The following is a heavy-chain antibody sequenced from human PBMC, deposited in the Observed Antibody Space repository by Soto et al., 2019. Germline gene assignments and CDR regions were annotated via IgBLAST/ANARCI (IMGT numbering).Heavy chain of an antibody. Sequence: PGGALRLSCAASGFTFSSYAMHWVRQAPGKGLEGVAVISYDGSNKYYADSVKGRFTISRDNSKNTLYLQMNSLRAEDTAVYYCARDRNYYDSSKSRDYYYGMDVWGQGTTVTVSS. CDR1: GFTFSSYA. V-gene: IGHV3-30-3*01. D-gene: IGHD3-22*01. J-gene: IGHJ6*02. CDR2: ISYDGSNK. CDR3: ARDRNYYDSSKSRDYYYGMDV.